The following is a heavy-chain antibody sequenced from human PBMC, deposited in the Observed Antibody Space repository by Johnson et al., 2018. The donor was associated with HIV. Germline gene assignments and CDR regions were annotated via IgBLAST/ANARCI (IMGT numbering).Heavy chain of an antibody. D-gene: IGHD1-20*01. Sequence: QVQLVESGGGVVQTGKSLRLSCAASGFTFSSYGMHWVRQAAGKGLEWVALIWYDGSNKYYADSVKGRFTISRDNSKNTLYLQMNSLRGDDTAVYYCAKDSMGFNWNQFEAFDMWGQGTMVTVSS. CDR2: IWYDGSNK. J-gene: IGHJ3*02. CDR3: AKDSMGFNWNQFEAFDM. CDR1: GFTFSSYG. V-gene: IGHV3-33*06.